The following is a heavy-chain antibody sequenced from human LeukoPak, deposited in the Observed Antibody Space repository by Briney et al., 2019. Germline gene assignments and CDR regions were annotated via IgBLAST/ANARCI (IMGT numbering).Heavy chain of an antibody. CDR2: INHSGGT. CDR3: AFEGPVSGYAFDP. Sequence: SETLSLTCAVYGESFSEYYWSWIRQPPGKGLEWIGQINHSGGTNYHPSLKTRVTISLDTSKNQVSLRLRSVTAADTAVYYCAFEGPVSGYAFDPWGQGALVAVSS. CDR1: GESFSEYY. V-gene: IGHV4-34*01. D-gene: IGHD5-12*01. J-gene: IGHJ5*02.